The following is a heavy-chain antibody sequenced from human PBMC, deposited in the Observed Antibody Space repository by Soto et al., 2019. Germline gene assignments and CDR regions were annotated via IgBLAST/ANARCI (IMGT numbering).Heavy chain of an antibody. CDR1: GFTFSGSA. D-gene: IGHD2-15*01. CDR3: TREKGYCSGGSCYLNDY. Sequence: EVQLVESGGGWVQPGGSLKLSCAASGFTFSGSAMHWVRQASGKGLEWVGGIRSKANSYATAYAASVKGRFTISRDDSKNTAYLQMNSLKTEDTAVYYCTREKGYCSGGSCYLNDYWGQGTLVTVSS. V-gene: IGHV3-73*01. CDR2: IRSKANSYAT. J-gene: IGHJ4*02.